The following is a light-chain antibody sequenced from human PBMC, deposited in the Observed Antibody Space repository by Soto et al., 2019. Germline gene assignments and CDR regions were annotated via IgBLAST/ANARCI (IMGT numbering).Light chain of an antibody. CDR1: QSVSSS. J-gene: IGKJ5*01. V-gene: IGKV3-11*01. Sequence: EIVLTQSPVTLSLSPGERATLSCRASQSVSSSLAWYQQKPGQAPRLLIYDASNTATGIPARFSGSGSGTXXXXXXXXLEPEDFAIYYCQQRSSSITFGQGTRLETK. CDR3: QQRSSSIT. CDR2: DAS.